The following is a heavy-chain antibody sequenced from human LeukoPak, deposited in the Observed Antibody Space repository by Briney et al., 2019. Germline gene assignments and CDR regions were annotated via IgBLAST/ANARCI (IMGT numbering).Heavy chain of an antibody. D-gene: IGHD1-26*01. J-gene: IGHJ4*02. Sequence: QPGGSLRLSCAASGFTFSSYWMHWVRQAPGKGLEWVSSISSSSSYIYYADSVKGRFTISRDNAKNSLYLQMNSLRAEDTAVYYCARDDEVVGATNFDYWGQGTLVTVSS. CDR3: ARDDEVVGATNFDY. V-gene: IGHV3-21*01. CDR2: ISSSSSYI. CDR1: GFTFSSYW.